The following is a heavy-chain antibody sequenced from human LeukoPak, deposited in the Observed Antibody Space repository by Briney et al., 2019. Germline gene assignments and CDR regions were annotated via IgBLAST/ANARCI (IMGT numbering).Heavy chain of an antibody. J-gene: IGHJ4*02. D-gene: IGHD5-24*01. CDR3: AKDEEMATSLPQTFDY. CDR1: GFTVSSNY. CDR2: IYSGGST. Sequence: PGGSLRLSCAASGFTVSSNYMSWVRQAPGKGLEWVSVIYSGGSTYYADSVKGRFTISRDNSKNTLYLQMNSLRAEDTAVYYCAKDEEMATSLPQTFDYWGQGTLVTVSS. V-gene: IGHV3-53*05.